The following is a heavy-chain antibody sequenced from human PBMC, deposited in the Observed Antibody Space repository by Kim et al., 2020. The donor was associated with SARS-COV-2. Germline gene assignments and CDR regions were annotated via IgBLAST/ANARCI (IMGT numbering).Heavy chain of an antibody. CDR3: ARDDGLRGYYYYGMDV. Sequence: PSLKSRVTISVDTSKTQFSLKLSSVTAADTAVYYCARDDGLRGYYYYGMDVWGQGTTVTVSS. J-gene: IGHJ6*02. V-gene: IGHV4-39*07.